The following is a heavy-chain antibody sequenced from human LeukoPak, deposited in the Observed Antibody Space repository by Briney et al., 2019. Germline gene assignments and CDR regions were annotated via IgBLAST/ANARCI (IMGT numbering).Heavy chain of an antibody. J-gene: IGHJ6*04. D-gene: IGHD3-10*01. Sequence: GGSLRLSCAASGFTVINNYMTWVRQAPGKGLEWVSVIYSGGTTHYADSVKGRFTISRDNSKNTLYLQMNSLRVDDTAVYYCSTSPSRGVWGKGTTVTVSS. CDR2: IYSGGTT. CDR1: GFTVINNY. CDR3: STSPSRGV. V-gene: IGHV3-53*01.